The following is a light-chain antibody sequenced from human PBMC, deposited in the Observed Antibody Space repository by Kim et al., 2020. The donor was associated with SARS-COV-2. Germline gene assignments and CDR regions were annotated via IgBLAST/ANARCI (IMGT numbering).Light chain of an antibody. Sequence: EIVMTQSPATLSVSPGERATLSCGASQSVSSNLAWYQQKPGQAPRLLIYGASTRATGIPARFSGSGSGTEFTLTISSLQSEEFAVYYCQQYKNWPRTFGQGTKVDIK. CDR3: QQYKNWPRT. CDR1: QSVSSN. J-gene: IGKJ1*01. V-gene: IGKV3-15*01. CDR2: GAS.